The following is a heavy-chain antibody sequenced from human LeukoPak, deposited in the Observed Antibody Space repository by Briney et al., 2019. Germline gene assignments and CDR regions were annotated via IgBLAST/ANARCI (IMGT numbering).Heavy chain of an antibody. CDR2: ISWNSGSI. CDR1: GFTFDDYA. CDR3: AKDSTAMGPDY. D-gene: IGHD5-18*01. Sequence: PGRSLRLSCAASGFTFDDYAMHWVRQAPGKGLEWVSGISWNSGSIGYADSVKGRFTISRDNAKNSLYLQMNCLRAEDTALYYCAKDSTAMGPDYWGQGTLVTVSS. J-gene: IGHJ4*02. V-gene: IGHV3-9*01.